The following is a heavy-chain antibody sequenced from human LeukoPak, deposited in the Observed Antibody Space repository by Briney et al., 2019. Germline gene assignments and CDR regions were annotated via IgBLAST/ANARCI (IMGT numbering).Heavy chain of an antibody. CDR3: ARDGHYDYVWGTYRYEPHAFDV. Sequence: GGSLRLSCAASGFPFSSYWMHWVRQALGKGLVWVSRIHSDGSSTNYADSVKGRFTISRDNAKNTLYLQMNSLRAEDTAVYYCARDGHYDYVWGTYRYEPHAFDVWGQGTMVTVSS. CDR2: IHSDGSST. D-gene: IGHD3-16*02. CDR1: GFPFSSYW. V-gene: IGHV3-74*01. J-gene: IGHJ3*01.